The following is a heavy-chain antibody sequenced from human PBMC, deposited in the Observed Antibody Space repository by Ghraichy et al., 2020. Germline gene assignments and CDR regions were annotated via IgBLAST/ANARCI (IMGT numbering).Heavy chain of an antibody. CDR1: GGSVSSYY. D-gene: IGHD2-15*01. CDR3: ASSNLGYCSGDSCYYAFDI. J-gene: IGHJ3*02. CDR2: VHYIGSA. V-gene: IGHV4-59*02. Sequence: SETLSLTCTVSGGSVSSYYWTWIRQPPGKGLEWIGYVHYIGSANYNPSLKSRVTMSVDTSKNQFSLKLSSVTAADTAVYYCASSNLGYCSGDSCYYAFDIWGQGTMVTVSA.